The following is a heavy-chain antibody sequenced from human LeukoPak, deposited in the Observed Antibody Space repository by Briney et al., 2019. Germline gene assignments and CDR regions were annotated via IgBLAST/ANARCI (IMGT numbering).Heavy chain of an antibody. D-gene: IGHD3-10*01. CDR2: IYTSGST. Sequence: SETLSLTCTVSGGSISSYYWSWNRQPAGKGLEWIGHIYTSGSTNYNPSLKSRVTMSVDTSKNQFSLKLSSVTAADTAVYYCARNLWFGESSDAFDMWGQGTMVTVSS. J-gene: IGHJ3*02. CDR1: GGSISSYY. V-gene: IGHV4-4*07. CDR3: ARNLWFGESSDAFDM.